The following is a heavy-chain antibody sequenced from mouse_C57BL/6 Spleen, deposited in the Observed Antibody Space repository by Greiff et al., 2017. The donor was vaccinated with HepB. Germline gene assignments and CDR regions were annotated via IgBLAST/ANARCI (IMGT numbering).Heavy chain of an antibody. J-gene: IGHJ4*01. V-gene: IGHV1-22*01. CDR2: INPNNGGT. D-gene: IGHD2-5*01. Sequence: VQLQQSGPELVKPGASVKMSCKASGYTFTDYNMHWVKQSHGKSLEWIGYINPNNGGTSYNQKFKGKATLTVNKSSSTAYMELRSLTSEDSAVYYCAAYSNYGRAMDYWGQGTSVTVSS. CDR3: AAYSNYGRAMDY. CDR1: GYTFTDYN.